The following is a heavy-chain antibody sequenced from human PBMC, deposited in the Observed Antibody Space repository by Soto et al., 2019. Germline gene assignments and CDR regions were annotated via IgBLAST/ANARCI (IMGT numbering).Heavy chain of an antibody. J-gene: IGHJ4*02. CDR2: IYYSGST. D-gene: IGHD3-22*01. V-gene: IGHV4-61*01. CDR1: GGSVSSGSYY. CDR3: ARDSPRNYDSSGPYDY. Sequence: PSETLSLTCTVSGGSVSSGSYYWSCIRQPPGKGLEWIGYIYYSGSTNYNPSLKSRVTISVDTSKNQFSLKLSSVTAADTAVYYCARDSPRNYDSSGPYDYWGQGTLVTVSS.